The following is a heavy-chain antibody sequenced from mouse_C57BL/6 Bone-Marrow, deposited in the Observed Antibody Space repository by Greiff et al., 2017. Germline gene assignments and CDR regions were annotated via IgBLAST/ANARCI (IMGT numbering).Heavy chain of an antibody. D-gene: IGHD1-1*01. CDR3: ARIGGITTVAY. Sequence: QVQLQQPGAELVKPGASVKLSCKASGYTFTSYWMHWVKQRPGQGLEWIGMIHPNSGSTNYNEKFKSKATLPVDKSSSTASMQLSSLTSEDSAVYYCARIGGITTVAYWGQGTTLTVSS. V-gene: IGHV1-64*01. J-gene: IGHJ2*01. CDR2: IHPNSGST. CDR1: GYTFTSYW.